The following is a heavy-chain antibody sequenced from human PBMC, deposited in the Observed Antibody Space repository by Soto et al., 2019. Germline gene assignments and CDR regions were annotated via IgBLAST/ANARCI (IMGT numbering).Heavy chain of an antibody. V-gene: IGHV3-15*01. CDR2: IKSKAVGETI. Sequence: EVQLVASGGGLVKPGGSLRLSCGASKVTAWMSWVRQAPGKGLEWVGRIKSKAVGETIDYAAPVQGRLTISRDDSKDMVYLEMNSLKIEATAVYSCGDLDGSYFGMDVWGQGTTVIVSS. CDR3: GDLDGSYFGMDV. CDR1: KVTAW. D-gene: IGHD3-10*01. J-gene: IGHJ6*02.